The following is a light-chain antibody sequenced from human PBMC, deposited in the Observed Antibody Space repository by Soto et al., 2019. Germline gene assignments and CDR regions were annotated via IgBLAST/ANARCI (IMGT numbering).Light chain of an antibody. CDR2: DVS. CDR3: QQNNNYPWT. V-gene: IGKV1-5*03. Sequence: DSQMTQSPSTLSASIGDRVTITCRASQTVNGWLAWYQQRPGKAPKLLIYDVSALQSGVPSRFSGSGSGTEFTLTISSLQPDDFATYYCQQNNNYPWTFGQGTKVDIK. J-gene: IGKJ1*01. CDR1: QTVNGW.